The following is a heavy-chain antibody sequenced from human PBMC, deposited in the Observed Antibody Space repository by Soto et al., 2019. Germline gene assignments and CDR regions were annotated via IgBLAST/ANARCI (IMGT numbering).Heavy chain of an antibody. CDR1: GGCKINGGNY. V-gene: IGHV4-31*01. CDR2: ICCIGNS. Sequence: SETLSLTWTVSGGCKINGGNYWSWIRQQPAKVLVCICKICCIGNSHYNPALKSLLTFSVDTTKNHFSLKLPSLTPADTSIYYCARDHYGCMSHFWGPGALATVSS. CDR3: ARDHYGCMSHF. D-gene: IGHD4-17*01. J-gene: IGHJ4*02.